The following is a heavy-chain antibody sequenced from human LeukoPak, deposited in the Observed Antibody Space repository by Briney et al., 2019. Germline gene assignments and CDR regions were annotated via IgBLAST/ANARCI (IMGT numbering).Heavy chain of an antibody. CDR2: IYYSGST. V-gene: IGHV4-59*01. CDR1: GGSIRSYY. CDR3: ARENSGSSFDP. D-gene: IGHD3-22*01. J-gene: IGHJ5*02. Sequence: PSETLSLTCTVSGGSIRSYYWSWIRQPPGKGLEWIGYIYYSGSTNYNPSLKSRVIISVDTSKNQFSLELRSVTAADTAVYYCARENSGSSFDPWGPGTLVTVSS.